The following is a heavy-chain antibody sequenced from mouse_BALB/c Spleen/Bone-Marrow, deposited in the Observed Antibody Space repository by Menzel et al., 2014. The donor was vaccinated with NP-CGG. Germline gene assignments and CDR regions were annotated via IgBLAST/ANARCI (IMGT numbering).Heavy chain of an antibody. Sequence: QVQLQQSGAELVKPGASVKLSCKASGYTFTSYYMYWVKQRPGQGLEWIGEINPSNGGTNFNEKFKSKATLTVDKSSNTAYVQLSSLTSEDSAVYHCTLSNYWYWFIDVWGAGTPVTVSS. J-gene: IGHJ1*01. V-gene: IGHV1S16*01. CDR2: INPSNGGT. CDR1: GYTFTSYY. D-gene: IGHD2-1*01. CDR3: TLSNYWYWFIDV.